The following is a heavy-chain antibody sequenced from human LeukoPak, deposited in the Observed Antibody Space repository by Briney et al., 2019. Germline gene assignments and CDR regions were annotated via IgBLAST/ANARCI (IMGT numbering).Heavy chain of an antibody. Sequence: GGSLRLSCAASGFTFSSYSMNWVRQAPGKGLEWISSISSSSSYIYYADSVKGRFTISRDNAKNSLYLQMNSLRAEDTAVYYCARDRQQLWLKEGSFDYWGQGTLVTVSS. CDR1: GFTFSSYS. V-gene: IGHV3-21*01. CDR2: ISSSSSYI. CDR3: ARDRQQLWLKEGSFDY. J-gene: IGHJ4*02. D-gene: IGHD5-18*01.